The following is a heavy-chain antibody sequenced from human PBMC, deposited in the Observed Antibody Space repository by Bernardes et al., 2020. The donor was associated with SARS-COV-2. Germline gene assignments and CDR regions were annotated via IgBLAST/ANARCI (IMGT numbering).Heavy chain of an antibody. CDR2: IYSGGST. J-gene: IGHJ6*03. D-gene: IGHD2-15*01. CDR1: GFTVSSNY. V-gene: IGHV3-66*02. Sequence: GGSLRLSCAASGFTVSSNYMSWVRQAPGKGLEWVSVIYSGGSTYYADSVKGRFTISRDNSKNTLYLQMNSLRAEDTAVYYFARDRGNVVVLAAKKEKPYYYDYYMDVWGKGTTVTVSS. CDR3: ARDRGNVVVLAAKKEKPYYYDYYMDV.